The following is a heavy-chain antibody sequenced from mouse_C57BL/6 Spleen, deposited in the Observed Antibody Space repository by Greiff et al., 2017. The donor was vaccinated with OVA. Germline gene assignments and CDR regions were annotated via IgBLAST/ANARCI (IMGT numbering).Heavy chain of an antibody. Sequence: QVQLKQPGAELVKPGASVKMSCKASGYTFTSYWITWVKQRPGQGLEWIGDIYPGSGSTNYNEKFKSKATLTVDTSSSTAYMQLSSLTSEDSAVYYCARSKYEYDVDDAMDYWGQGTSVTVSS. CDR3: ARSKYEYDVDDAMDY. CDR1: GYTFTSYW. D-gene: IGHD2-4*01. J-gene: IGHJ4*01. V-gene: IGHV1-55*01. CDR2: IYPGSGST.